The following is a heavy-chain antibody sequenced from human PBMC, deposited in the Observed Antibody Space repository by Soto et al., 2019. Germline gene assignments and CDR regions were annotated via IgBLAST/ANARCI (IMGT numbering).Heavy chain of an antibody. CDR1: GGTFSSYT. CDR3: ASIVVVPAARTSHYLEDAFDI. J-gene: IGHJ3*02. D-gene: IGHD2-2*01. CDR2: IIPILGIA. Sequence: GASVKVSCKASGGTFSSYTISWVRQAPGQGLEWMGRIIPILGIANYAQKFQGRVTITADKSTSTAYMELSSLRSEDTAVYYCASIVVVPAARTSHYLEDAFDIWGQGTMVTVSS. V-gene: IGHV1-69*02.